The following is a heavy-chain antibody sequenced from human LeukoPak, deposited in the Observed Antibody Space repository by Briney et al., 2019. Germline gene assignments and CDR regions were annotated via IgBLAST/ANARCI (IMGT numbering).Heavy chain of an antibody. Sequence: SETLSLTCTVSGGSISSSGYYWGWLRQPPGKGLEWIGSIYYSGSAYDNPSLKSRVTMSVDTSKNQFSLRLSSVTAADTAVYYCARLIYDSSGYYYFDHWGQGTLVTVSS. V-gene: IGHV4-39*01. CDR3: ARLIYDSSGYYYFDH. CDR1: GGSISSSGYY. D-gene: IGHD3-22*01. J-gene: IGHJ4*02. CDR2: IYYSGSA.